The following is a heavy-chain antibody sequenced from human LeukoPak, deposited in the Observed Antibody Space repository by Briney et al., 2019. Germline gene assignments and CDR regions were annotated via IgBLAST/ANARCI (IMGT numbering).Heavy chain of an antibody. CDR2: ISAYNGNT. D-gene: IGHD4-17*01. CDR3: ARDDYGDYWGLDYYYGMDV. J-gene: IGHJ6*02. V-gene: IGHV1-18*01. Sequence: ASVKVSCKASGYTFTSYGISWVRQAPGQGLEWMGWISAYNGNTNYAQKLQGRVTMTTDTSTSTAYMELRSLRSDDTAVYYCARDDYGDYWGLDYYYGMDVWGQGTTVTVSS. CDR1: GYTFTSYG.